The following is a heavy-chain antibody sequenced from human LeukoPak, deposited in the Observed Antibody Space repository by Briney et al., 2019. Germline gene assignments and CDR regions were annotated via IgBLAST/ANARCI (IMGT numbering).Heavy chain of an antibody. V-gene: IGHV3-23*01. J-gene: IGHJ4*02. D-gene: IGHD3-10*01. Sequence: GGSLRLSCAASGFTFSTYVMSWVRQAPGKGLEWVSAISGSGGSTYYADSVKGRFTISRDNSKNTLFLQMSSLRAEDTAVYYCAKSGPPRWGIWFGEYWGQGTLVAVSS. CDR3: AKSGPPRWGIWFGEY. CDR2: ISGSGGST. CDR1: GFTFSTYV.